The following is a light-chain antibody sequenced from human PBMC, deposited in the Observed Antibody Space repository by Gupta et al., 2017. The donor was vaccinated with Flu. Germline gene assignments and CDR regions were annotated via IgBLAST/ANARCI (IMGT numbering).Light chain of an antibody. V-gene: IGKV3-15*01. CDR2: GTS. Sequence: ETVMTQSPVTLSVSPGERATLLCRAKHSVSNYVAWYQQKLGQSPRLLIYGTSTRATGIPVRFSGSGSGTDFTLTISSLESEDFAVYYCQQYLNWPWTFGQGTKVEIK. CDR3: QQYLNWPWT. CDR1: HSVSNY. J-gene: IGKJ1*01.